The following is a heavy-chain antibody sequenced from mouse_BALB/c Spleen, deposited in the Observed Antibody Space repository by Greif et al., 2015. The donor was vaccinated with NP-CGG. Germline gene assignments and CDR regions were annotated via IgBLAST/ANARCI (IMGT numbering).Heavy chain of an antibody. D-gene: IGHD4-1*01. CDR1: GYTFTDYC. V-gene: IGHV1-84*02. J-gene: IGHJ4*01. CDR3: ARRTGTEAMDY. CDR2: IYPGSGNT. Sequence: VQLQQSGPELVKPGASVKISCKASGYTFTDYCINWVKQKPGQGLEWIGWIYPGSGNTKYNEKFKGKATLTVDTSSSTVYMQLSSLTSEDTAVYFCARRTGTEAMDYWGQGTSVTVSS.